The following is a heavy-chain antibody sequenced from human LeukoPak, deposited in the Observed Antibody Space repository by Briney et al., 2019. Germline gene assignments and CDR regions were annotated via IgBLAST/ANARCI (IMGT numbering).Heavy chain of an antibody. V-gene: IGHV1-69*04. D-gene: IGHD6-13*01. Sequence: ASVKVSCKASGGTFSSYAINWVRQAPGQGLEWMGRIIPILGIANYAQKFQGRVTITADKSTSTAYMELSSLRSEDTAVYYCASGSSSSDYWGQGTLVTVSS. J-gene: IGHJ4*02. CDR2: IIPILGIA. CDR1: GGTFSSYA. CDR3: ASGSSSSDY.